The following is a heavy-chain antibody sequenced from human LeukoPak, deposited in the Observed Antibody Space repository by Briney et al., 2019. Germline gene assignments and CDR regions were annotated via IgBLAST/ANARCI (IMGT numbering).Heavy chain of an antibody. CDR2: ISSSSSYI. CDR3: ARDGCSSTSCYRGWFDP. CDR1: GFSFKDYA. V-gene: IGHV3-21*01. Sequence: GGSLRLSCAASGFSFKDYAMHWVRQSPGKGLEWVSSISSSSSYIYYADSVKGRFTISRDNAKNSLYLQMNSLRAEDTAVYYCARDGCSSTSCYRGWFDPWGQGTLVTVSS. D-gene: IGHD2-2*01. J-gene: IGHJ5*02.